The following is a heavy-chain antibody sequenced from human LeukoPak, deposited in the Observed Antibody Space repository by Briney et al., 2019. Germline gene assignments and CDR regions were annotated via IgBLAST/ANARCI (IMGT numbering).Heavy chain of an antibody. CDR1: GFTFSSYW. CDR2: IKQDGSEK. D-gene: IGHD3/OR15-3a*01. J-gene: IGHJ3*02. Sequence: GGSLRLSCAASGFTFSSYWMSWVRQAPGKGLEWVANIKQDGSEKYYVDSVKGRFTISRDNAKNSLYLQMNSLRAEDTAVYYCAKDWTESTVRDAFDIWGQGTMVTVSS. V-gene: IGHV3-7*03. CDR3: AKDWTESTVRDAFDI.